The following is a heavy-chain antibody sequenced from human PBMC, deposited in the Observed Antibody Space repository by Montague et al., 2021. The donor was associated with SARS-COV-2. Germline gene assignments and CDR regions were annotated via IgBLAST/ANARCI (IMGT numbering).Heavy chain of an antibody. CDR3: ARSLYSDSWCPD. D-gene: IGHD6-13*01. V-gene: IGHV4-34*01. CDR2: ISYTGHTRY. Sequence: ETLSLTCAVYGESSDGYSWCWIRLPPGKALEWIGEISYTGHTRYNPNPSLRGRVSISTASSKNQFSLNLTSVTAADTAVYYCARSLYSDSWCPDWGQGTQVTVSS. CDR1: GESSDGYS. J-gene: IGHJ4*02.